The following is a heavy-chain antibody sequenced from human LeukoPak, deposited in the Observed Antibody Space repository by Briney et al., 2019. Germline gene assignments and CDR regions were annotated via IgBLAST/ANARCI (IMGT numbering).Heavy chain of an antibody. V-gene: IGHV4-59*01. CDR1: GGSISSYY. Sequence: PSETLSLTCTVSGGSISSYYWSWIRQPPGQGRAWIGYIYYSGSTNYNPSLKSRVTISVDTSKNQVSLKLSSVTAADTAVYYCARGYYGDHFDYWGQGPLVPVSS. J-gene: IGHJ4*02. CDR2: IYYSGST. D-gene: IGHD4-17*01. CDR3: ARGYYGDHFDY.